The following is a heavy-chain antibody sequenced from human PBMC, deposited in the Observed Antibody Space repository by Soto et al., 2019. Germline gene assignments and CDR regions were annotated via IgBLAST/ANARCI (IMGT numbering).Heavy chain of an antibody. CDR3: AKMRAADSPPVGFYGLDV. J-gene: IGHJ6*02. CDR2: IYHSGGT. D-gene: IGHD6-13*01. V-gene: IGHV4-4*02. Sequence: QLHLQESGPGLVKPSGTLSLTCDVFGGSISGSDWWTWVRQAPGKGLEWIGEIYHSGGTVYNPSLEGRVTISLDKSNSKFSLKLTSVTAADTAIYYRAKMRAADSPPVGFYGLDVWGQGITVTVSS. CDR1: GGSISGSDW.